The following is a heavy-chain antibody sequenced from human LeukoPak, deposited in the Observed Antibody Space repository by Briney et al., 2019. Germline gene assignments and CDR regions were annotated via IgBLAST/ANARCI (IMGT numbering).Heavy chain of an antibody. CDR3: ARDGRSKSFDY. Sequence: GGSLRLSCAASGFTFSSYAMHWVRQAPGKGLEWVAVISYDGSNKYYADSVKGRFTISRDNSKNTLYLQMNSLRAEDTAVYYCARDGRSKSFDYWGQGTLVTVSS. CDR2: ISYDGSNK. V-gene: IGHV3-30*04. J-gene: IGHJ4*02. D-gene: IGHD1-26*01. CDR1: GFTFSSYA.